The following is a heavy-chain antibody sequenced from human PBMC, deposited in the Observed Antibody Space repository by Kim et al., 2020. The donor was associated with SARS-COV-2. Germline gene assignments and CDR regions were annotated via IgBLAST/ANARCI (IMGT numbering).Heavy chain of an antibody. J-gene: IGHJ4*02. V-gene: IGHV3-23*01. Sequence: GGSLRLSCVASGFTFTTYAMNWVRQAPGKGLEWVSGISGGGGSTYYADSVKGRFTISRDSSKNTLYLQMNSLRAEDTAVYYCAKELGMTTQTSGGDFFDYWGQGTLVTVSS. CDR1: GFTFTTYA. CDR3: AKELGMTTQTSGGDFFDY. D-gene: IGHD4-17*01. CDR2: ISGGGGST.